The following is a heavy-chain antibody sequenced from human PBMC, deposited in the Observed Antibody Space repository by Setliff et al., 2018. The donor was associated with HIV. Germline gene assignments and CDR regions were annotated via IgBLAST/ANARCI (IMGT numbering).Heavy chain of an antibody. D-gene: IGHD1-26*01. V-gene: IGHV1-18*01. CDR2: ISPYNGNT. J-gene: IGHJ4*02. Sequence: GASVKVSCKASGYTFSNYGISWVRQAPGQGLEWMGWISPYNGNTNYVQKLQGRVTITTDTSMSTAYMELRSLRSDDTALYYCARKPTGSPSDYWGQGTLVTVSS. CDR1: GYTFSNYG. CDR3: ARKPTGSPSDY.